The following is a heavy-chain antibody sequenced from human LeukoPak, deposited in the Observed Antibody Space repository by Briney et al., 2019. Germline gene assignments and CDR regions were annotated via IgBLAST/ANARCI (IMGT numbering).Heavy chain of an antibody. CDR1: GFTFSSYG. CDR2: MRYDGSNR. D-gene: IGHD3-9*01. V-gene: IGHV3-30*02. CDR3: AKGVKVPLLRYFSYYMDV. Sequence: GGSLRLSCAASGFTFSSYGMHWVRQAPGKGLEWVAFMRYDGSNRNYADSVKGRFTISRDNSKNTLYLQMNSLRAEDTAVYYCAKGVKVPLLRYFSYYMDVWGKGTTVTVSS. J-gene: IGHJ6*03.